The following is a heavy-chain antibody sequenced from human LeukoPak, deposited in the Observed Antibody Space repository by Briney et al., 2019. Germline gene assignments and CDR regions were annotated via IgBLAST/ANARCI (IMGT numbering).Heavy chain of an antibody. Sequence: GGSLRLSCAASGFTFRCYWMHWVRQAPGKGLEWVSRVIRDGSFTNYADSVKGRFTISRDNAKNTLYLQMSSLRAEDTAVYFCVRDGDDFNFDYWGQGSLVTVSS. D-gene: IGHD5-24*01. J-gene: IGHJ4*02. CDR2: VIRDGSFT. CDR3: VRDGDDFNFDY. V-gene: IGHV3-74*01. CDR1: GFTFRCYW.